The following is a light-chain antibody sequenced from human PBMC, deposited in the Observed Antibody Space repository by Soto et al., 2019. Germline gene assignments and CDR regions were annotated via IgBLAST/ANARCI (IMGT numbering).Light chain of an antibody. Sequence: VLTQSPGTLSLSPGERATLSCRASQSVWSNSIAWYQQKPGQAPTLLLYTASNRATGIPDRFSGSGSETAFTLTISRLEPEGFAVYFCQQHGRSWTFGQGAKVEIK. CDR2: TAS. V-gene: IGKV3-20*01. CDR1: QSVWSNS. CDR3: QQHGRSWT. J-gene: IGKJ1*01.